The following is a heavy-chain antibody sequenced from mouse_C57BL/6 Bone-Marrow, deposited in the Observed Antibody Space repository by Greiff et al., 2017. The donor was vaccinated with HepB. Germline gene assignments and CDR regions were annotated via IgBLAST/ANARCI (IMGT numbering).Heavy chain of an antibody. Sequence: QVQLQHPGAELVKPGASVKLSCKASGYTFTSYWMQWVKQRPGQGLEWIGEIDPSDSYTNYNQKFKGKATLTVDTSSSTAYMQLSSLTSEDSAVYYCARGGWLRLRAMDYWGQGTSVTVSS. CDR2: IDPSDSYT. D-gene: IGHD3-2*02. CDR3: ARGGWLRLRAMDY. CDR1: GYTFTSYW. J-gene: IGHJ4*01. V-gene: IGHV1-50*01.